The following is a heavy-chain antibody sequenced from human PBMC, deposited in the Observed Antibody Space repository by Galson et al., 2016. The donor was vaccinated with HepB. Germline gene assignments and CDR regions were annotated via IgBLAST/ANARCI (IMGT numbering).Heavy chain of an antibody. D-gene: IGHD3-22*01. J-gene: IGHJ4*02. CDR3: ASTIDDRPAKYYFDD. CDR2: IRSDSSDI. Sequence: SLRLSCAASGFTFSSYTLNWVRQAPGKGLEWVSSIRSDSSDIYYIDSVKGRFTISRDISKNTVHLQMNSLRDEDTAVYFCASTIDDRPAKYYFDDWGQGTLVTVSS. V-gene: IGHV3-21*01. CDR1: GFTFSSYT.